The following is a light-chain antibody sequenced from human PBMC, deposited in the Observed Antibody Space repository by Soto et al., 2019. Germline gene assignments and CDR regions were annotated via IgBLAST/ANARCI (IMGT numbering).Light chain of an antibody. CDR3: SSYTSSITRV. Sequence: QCVLTQPASVSGSPGQSIAISWTGTSSDVGGYNYVSWYQLHPDKAPKLIIYDVSNRPSGVSNRFSGSKSGNTASLTISGLQPEDEADYYCSSYTSSITRVFGTGTKVTVL. J-gene: IGLJ1*01. CDR1: SSDVGGYNY. V-gene: IGLV2-14*01. CDR2: DVS.